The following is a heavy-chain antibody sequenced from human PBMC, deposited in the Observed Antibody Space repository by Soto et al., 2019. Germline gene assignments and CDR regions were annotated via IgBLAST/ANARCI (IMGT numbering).Heavy chain of an antibody. D-gene: IGHD3-3*01. V-gene: IGHV1-2*04. CDR3: AAVLSERFLSHYYYCMDV. CDR2: INPNSGGT. CDR1: GYTFTGYY. Sequence: ASVKVSCKASGYTFTGYYMHWVRQAPGQGLEWMGWINPNSGGTNYAQKFQGWVTMTRDTSISTAYMELSSLRSEDTAVYYCAAVLSERFLSHYYYCMDVWGQGTTVTVSS. J-gene: IGHJ6*02.